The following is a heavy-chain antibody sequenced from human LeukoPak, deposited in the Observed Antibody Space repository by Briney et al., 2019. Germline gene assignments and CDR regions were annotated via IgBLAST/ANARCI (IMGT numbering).Heavy chain of an antibody. J-gene: IGHJ4*02. CDR1: GFTFSSYG. V-gene: IGHV3-33*01. CDR2: IWNDGNKK. CDR3: ARDHDGDSEYFDY. Sequence: GRSLRLSCAASGFTFSSYGMHWVRQAPGKGLEWVAVIWNDGNKKNYVDSVKGRFTISRDNSENTLYLQLNSLRVEDTAVYYCARDHDGDSEYFDYWGQGTLVTVSS. D-gene: IGHD4-17*01.